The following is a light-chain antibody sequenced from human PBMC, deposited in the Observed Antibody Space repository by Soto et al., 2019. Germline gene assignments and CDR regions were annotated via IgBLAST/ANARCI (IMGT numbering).Light chain of an antibody. CDR2: GSS. CDR3: QQYGSSPPYT. CDR1: QSVSGNY. Sequence: EIVLTQSPGTLSLSPGERATLSCRASQSVSGNYLAWYQQRPGQSPRLLIYGSSDRATGIPDWFSGSGSETDFTLTISRVEPEEFAVYYCQQYGSSPPYTFGQGTRLEI. V-gene: IGKV3-20*01. J-gene: IGKJ2*01.